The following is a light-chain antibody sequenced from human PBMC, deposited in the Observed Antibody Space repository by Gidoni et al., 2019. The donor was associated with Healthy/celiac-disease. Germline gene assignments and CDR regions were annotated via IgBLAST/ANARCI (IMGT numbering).Light chain of an antibody. CDR3: QQFNSYPLT. Sequence: AIQLTHSPSSLSASVGDRVTITCRASQGISSALPWYQQKPGKAPKLLIYDASSLESGVPSRFSGSGSGTDFTLTISSLQPEDFATYYCQQFNSYPLTFGGGTKVEIK. CDR2: DAS. CDR1: QGISSA. J-gene: IGKJ4*01. V-gene: IGKV1-13*02.